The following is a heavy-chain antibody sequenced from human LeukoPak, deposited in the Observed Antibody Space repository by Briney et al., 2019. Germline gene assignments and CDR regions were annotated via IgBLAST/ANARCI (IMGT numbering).Heavy chain of an antibody. Sequence: SETLSLTCTVSGASMTSHYWTWMRQDPGTGLEWIGNIFHTGSISYNPALESRVTISLDTSNNQFSLKMTSVTPADTAVYYCAKEGGPARPGLDSWGQGTLVTVSS. D-gene: IGHD6-6*01. CDR2: IFHTGSI. CDR3: AKEGGPARPGLDS. V-gene: IGHV4-59*11. J-gene: IGHJ4*02. CDR1: GASMTSHY.